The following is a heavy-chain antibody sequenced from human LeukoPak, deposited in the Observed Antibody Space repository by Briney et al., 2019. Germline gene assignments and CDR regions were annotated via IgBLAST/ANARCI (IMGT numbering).Heavy chain of an antibody. D-gene: IGHD2-15*01. Sequence: GGSLRLSCAASGFTFSSYSMNWVRQAPGKGLEWVSSISSSSSYIYYADSVKGRLTISRDNAKNSLYLQMNSLRAEDTAVYYCAKAGYCSGGSCYNFDYWGQGTLVTVSS. CDR2: ISSSSSYI. CDR3: AKAGYCSGGSCYNFDY. J-gene: IGHJ4*02. CDR1: GFTFSSYS. V-gene: IGHV3-21*04.